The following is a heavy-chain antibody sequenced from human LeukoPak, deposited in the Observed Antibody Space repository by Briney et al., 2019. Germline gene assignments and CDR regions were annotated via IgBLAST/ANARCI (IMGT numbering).Heavy chain of an antibody. D-gene: IGHD3-10*01. CDR3: ARHQVYGSASSFDP. V-gene: IGHV5-51*01. CDR1: GYTFTSYW. J-gene: IGHJ5*02. CDR2: IYPGDSDT. Sequence: ASVKVSCKASGYTFTSYWIGWVRQMPGKGLEWMGIIYPGDSDTRYSPSFQGQVSISADKSISTAYLQWSSLKASDTAMYYCARHQVYGSASSFDPWGQGTLVTVSS.